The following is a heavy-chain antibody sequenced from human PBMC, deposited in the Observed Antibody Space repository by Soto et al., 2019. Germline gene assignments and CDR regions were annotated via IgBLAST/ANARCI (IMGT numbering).Heavy chain of an antibody. CDR1: GFTFSSYS. D-gene: IGHD3-3*01. Sequence: GGSLRLSCAASGFTFSSYSMNWVRQAPGKGLEWVSSISSSSSYIYYADSVKGRFTISRDNAKNSLYLQMNSLRAEDTAVYYCGLLFGVVIPRGMDVWGQGTTVTAP. J-gene: IGHJ6*02. CDR2: ISSSSSYI. V-gene: IGHV3-21*01. CDR3: GLLFGVVIPRGMDV.